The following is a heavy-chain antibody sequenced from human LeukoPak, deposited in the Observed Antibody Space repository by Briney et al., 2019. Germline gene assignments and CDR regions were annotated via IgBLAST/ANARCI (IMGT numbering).Heavy chain of an antibody. Sequence: GASVKVSCKASGYTFTSYGISWVRQAPGQGLEWMGWISAYNGNTNYAQKLQGRVTMTTDTSTSTAYMELRSLRSDDTAVYYCARVPAAGYDFWSGPSGYFDYWGQGTLVTVSS. J-gene: IGHJ4*02. D-gene: IGHD3-3*01. V-gene: IGHV1-18*01. CDR1: GYTFTSYG. CDR3: ARVPAAGYDFWSGPSGYFDY. CDR2: ISAYNGNT.